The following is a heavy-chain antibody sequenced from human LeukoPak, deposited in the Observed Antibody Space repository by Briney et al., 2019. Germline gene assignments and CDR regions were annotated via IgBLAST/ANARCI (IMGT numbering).Heavy chain of an antibody. Sequence: GGSLRLSCAASGFTFTTYWMTWVRQAPGKGLEWVAKIKQDGGEKYYVDSVKGRFTISRDNAKNSLSLQMNSLRAEDTAVYYCARDQGYCTSATCRGDAFDVWGQGSMVSGSS. CDR1: GFTFTTYW. V-gene: IGHV3-7*01. CDR3: ARDQGYCTSATCRGDAFDV. D-gene: IGHD2-2*01. CDR2: IKQDGGEK. J-gene: IGHJ3*01.